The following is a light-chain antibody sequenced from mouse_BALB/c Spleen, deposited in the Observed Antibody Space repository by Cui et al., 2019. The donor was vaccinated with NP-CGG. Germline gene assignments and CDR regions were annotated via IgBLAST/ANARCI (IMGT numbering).Light chain of an antibody. CDR1: TGAVTTSNY. J-gene: IGLJ1*01. Sequence: QAVLTQVSALTTLPGETVTLTCRSSTGAVTTSNYTNWVQEKPDHLFTGLIGGTNNRAPSVPARFSGSLIGDKAALTITGTQTEDEAIYFCALWYSNHWVFGGGTKLTVL. CDR2: GTN. V-gene: IGLV1*01. CDR3: ALWYSNHWV.